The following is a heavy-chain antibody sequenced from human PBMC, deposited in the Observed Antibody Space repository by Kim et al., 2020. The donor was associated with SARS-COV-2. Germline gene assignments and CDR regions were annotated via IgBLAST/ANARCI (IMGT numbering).Heavy chain of an antibody. V-gene: IGHV3-74*01. CDR3: ARSLMGYFDL. Sequence: GGSLRLSCAASGFSFSSYWMHWFRQTPGKGLEWVSRINSDGSDITYADSVKGRFTISRDNAKKTLYLQMNSLRAEDTAVHYCARSLMGYFDLWGRGTLVTVSS. CDR2: INSDGSDI. J-gene: IGHJ2*01. CDR1: GFSFSSYW.